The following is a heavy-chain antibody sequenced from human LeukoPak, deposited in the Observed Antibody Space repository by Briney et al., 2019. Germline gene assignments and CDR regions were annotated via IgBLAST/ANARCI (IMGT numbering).Heavy chain of an antibody. V-gene: IGHV4-39*07. CDR3: ARDPPNYYDSSGYHTNYYYYMDV. D-gene: IGHD3-22*01. CDR2: IYYSGST. Sequence: TASETLSLTCTVSGGSISSSSYYWGWIRQPPGKGLEWIGSIYYSGSTYYNPSLKSRVTISVDTSKNQFSLKLSSVTAADTAVYYCARDPPNYYDSSGYHTNYYYYMDVWGKGTTVTVSS. J-gene: IGHJ6*03. CDR1: GGSISSSSYY.